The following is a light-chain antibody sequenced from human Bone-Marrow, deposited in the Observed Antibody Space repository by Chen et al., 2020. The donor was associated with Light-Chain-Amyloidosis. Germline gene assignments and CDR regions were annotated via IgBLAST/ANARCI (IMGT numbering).Light chain of an antibody. J-gene: IGKJ1*01. CDR3: QQRSNWPPGWT. Sequence: EILLTQSPATRSLSPGERATLSCRASQSVSSYLAWYQQTPGQAPRLLIYDASIRATGIPARFSGSGSGTDFTLTISSLEPEDFAFYYCQQRSNWPPGWTFGQGTKVEIK. CDR1: QSVSSY. CDR2: DAS. V-gene: IGKV3-11*01.